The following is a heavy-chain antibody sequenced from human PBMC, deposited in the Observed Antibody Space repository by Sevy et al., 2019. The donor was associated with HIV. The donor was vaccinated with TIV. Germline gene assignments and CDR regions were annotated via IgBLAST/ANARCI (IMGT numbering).Heavy chain of an antibody. CDR3: ARSPPVVVVPGAPSWFDP. CDR1: DGSFSGYY. J-gene: IGHJ5*02. CDR2: INEIGIT. D-gene: IGHD2-2*01. V-gene: IGHV4-34*01. Sequence: SETLSLTSALHDGSFSGYYWNWIRQLPGKGLEWIGEINEIGITNYNPSLKSRVTISVETSKKQFSLKLNSVTATDTAVYFCARSPPVVVVPGAPSWFDPWGQGTLVTVSS.